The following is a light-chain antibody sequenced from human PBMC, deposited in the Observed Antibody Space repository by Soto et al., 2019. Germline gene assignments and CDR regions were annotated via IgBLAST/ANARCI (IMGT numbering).Light chain of an antibody. J-gene: IGKJ2*01. CDR1: QPINTW. CDR2: AAS. Sequence: DIQMTQSPSSVSASVGDIITITCRASQPINTWLAWYQQKPGKAPNLLIYAASTLHRGAPSRFSGRLSLSDFSLTIRYLEVEDFATFYRQQAKGFPFTFVQGRKVE. CDR3: QQAKGFPFT. V-gene: IGKV1-12*01.